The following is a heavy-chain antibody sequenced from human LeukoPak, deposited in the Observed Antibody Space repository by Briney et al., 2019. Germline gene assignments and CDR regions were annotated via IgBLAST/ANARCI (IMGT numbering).Heavy chain of an antibody. Sequence: SSETLSLTCAVYGGSFSGYYWSWIRQPPGKGLEWIGEINHSGSTNYNPSLKSRVTISVDTSKNQFSLKLSSVTAADTAVYYCAREGGSSWYWMRDNWFDPWGQGTLVTVSS. V-gene: IGHV4-34*01. D-gene: IGHD6-13*01. CDR3: AREGGSSWYWMRDNWFDP. CDR2: INHSGST. CDR1: GGSFSGYY. J-gene: IGHJ5*02.